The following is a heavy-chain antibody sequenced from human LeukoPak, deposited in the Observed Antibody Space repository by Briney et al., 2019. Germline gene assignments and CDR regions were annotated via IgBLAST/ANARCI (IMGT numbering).Heavy chain of an antibody. CDR1: GVTFSSYG. V-gene: IGHV3-30*18. CDR3: AKGLGITGTTGEYYYGMDV. CDR2: ISYDGSNK. Sequence: GGSLRLSCAASGVTFSSYGMHWVRQAPGKGLEWGAVISYDGSNKYYADSVKGRFTISRDNSKNTLYLQMNSLRVEDTAVYYCAKGLGITGTTGEYYYGMDVWGKGTTVTVSS. D-gene: IGHD1-20*01. J-gene: IGHJ6*04.